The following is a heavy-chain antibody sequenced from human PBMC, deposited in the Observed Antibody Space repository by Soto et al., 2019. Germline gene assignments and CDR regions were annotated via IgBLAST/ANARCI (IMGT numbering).Heavy chain of an antibody. D-gene: IGHD6-13*01. V-gene: IGHV3-53*01. CDR1: GFTVSSNY. Sequence: GGSLRLSCAASGFTVSSNYMSWVRQAPGKGLEWVSVIYSGGSTYYADSVKGRFTISRDNSKNTMYLQMNNLRAEETAVYYCASVGTECIAAAGIIGGPIDVWGQGTLVTVSS. J-gene: IGHJ4*02. CDR2: IYSGGST. CDR3: ASVGTECIAAAGIIGGPIDV.